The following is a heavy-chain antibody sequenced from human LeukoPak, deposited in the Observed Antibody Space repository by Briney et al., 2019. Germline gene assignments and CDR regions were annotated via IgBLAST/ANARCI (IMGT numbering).Heavy chain of an antibody. D-gene: IGHD6-13*01. CDR3: ARGGSSSWYLLDY. CDR1: GGSISSSNW. Sequence: SETLSLTCAVSGGSISSSNWWSRVRQPPGKGLEWIGEIYHSGSTNYNPSLKSRVTISVDKSKNQFSLKLSSVTAADTAVYYCARGGSSSWYLLDYWGQGTLVTVSS. J-gene: IGHJ4*02. V-gene: IGHV4-4*02. CDR2: IYHSGST.